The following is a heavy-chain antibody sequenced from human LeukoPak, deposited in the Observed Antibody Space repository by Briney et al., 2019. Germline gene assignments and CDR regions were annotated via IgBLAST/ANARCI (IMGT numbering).Heavy chain of an antibody. CDR1: GFGFSTYD. CDR3: ARGRGFLPAASPSDY. CDR2: INPKSNNT. J-gene: IGHJ4*02. Sequence: GASVNVSCKASGFGFSTYDINWVRQAAGQGREWMGWINPKSNNTGFAQRFQGRVTMTTTTSINIAYMELGSLTSEDTAVYFCARGRGFLPAASPSDYWGQGTLVTVSS. D-gene: IGHD2-2*01. V-gene: IGHV1-8*01.